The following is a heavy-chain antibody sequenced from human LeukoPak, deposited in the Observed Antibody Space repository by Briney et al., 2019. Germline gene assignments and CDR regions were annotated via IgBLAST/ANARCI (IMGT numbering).Heavy chain of an antibody. J-gene: IGHJ4*02. CDR3: ARHRRADFRPGGPIDY. D-gene: IGHD3-3*01. CDR1: GDSIRSYY. V-gene: IGHV4-4*07. Sequence: PSETLSLTCTVSGDSIRSYYWSWIRQPAGRGLEWIGRVYTNGATNYNPSLESRVTMSVDTSKNQISLKLTSVTAADTAVYYCARHRRADFRPGGPIDYWGQGTLVTVSS. CDR2: VYTNGAT.